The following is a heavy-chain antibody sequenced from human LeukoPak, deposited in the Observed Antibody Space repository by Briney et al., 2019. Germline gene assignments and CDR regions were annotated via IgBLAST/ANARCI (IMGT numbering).Heavy chain of an antibody. CDR1: GGPISSYY. CDR3: ARTTYQWHEKYYFDY. V-gene: IGHV4-59*01. J-gene: IGHJ4*02. Sequence: SETLSLTCTVSGGPISSYYWSWIRQPPGKGLEWIGYIYYSGSTNYNPSLKSRVTISVDTSKNQFSLKLSSVTAADTAVYYCARTTYQWHEKYYFDYWGQGTLVTVSS. CDR2: IYYSGST. D-gene: IGHD6-19*01.